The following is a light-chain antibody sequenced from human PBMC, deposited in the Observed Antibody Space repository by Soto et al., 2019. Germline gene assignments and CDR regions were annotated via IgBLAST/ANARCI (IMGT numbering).Light chain of an antibody. CDR2: DAS. V-gene: IGKV3-20*01. CDR1: QSVSSSY. J-gene: IGKJ3*01. Sequence: EIVVTQSPGTLSLSPGERATLSCRASQSVSSSYLDWYQQKPGQAPRLLIYDASSRATGIPDRFSGSGSGTDFTLTISRLDPEDFAVYYCQQYGSSPLFTFGPGTKVDIK. CDR3: QQYGSSPLFT.